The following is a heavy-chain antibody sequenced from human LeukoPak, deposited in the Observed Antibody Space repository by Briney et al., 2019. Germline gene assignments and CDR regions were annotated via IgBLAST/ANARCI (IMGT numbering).Heavy chain of an antibody. V-gene: IGHV4-59*01. J-gene: IGHJ4*02. CDR3: ARGAAATY. Sequence: SETLSLTCAVSGGSISTYYWSWIRQPPGKGLEWIGYIHYSGSSNYNPSLKSRVTISLDMSKNQFSLKLSSVTAADTAVYYCARGAAATYWGQGTLVTVSS. CDR1: GGSISTYY. CDR2: IHYSGSS. D-gene: IGHD6-13*01.